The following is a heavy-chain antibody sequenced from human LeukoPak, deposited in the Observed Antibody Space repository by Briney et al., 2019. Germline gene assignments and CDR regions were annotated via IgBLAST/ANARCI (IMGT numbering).Heavy chain of an antibody. Sequence: GGSLRLSCAASGFTFSSYWMHWVRQAPGKGLVWVSRINSDGSSTNYADSVKGRFTISRDNSKNTLYLQMTSVRVEDTAVYFCARPSLDDMVGAIGADYWGQGTLVAVSS. CDR2: INSDGSST. CDR1: GFTFSSYW. J-gene: IGHJ4*02. CDR3: ARPSLDDMVGAIGADY. D-gene: IGHD1-26*01. V-gene: IGHV3-74*01.